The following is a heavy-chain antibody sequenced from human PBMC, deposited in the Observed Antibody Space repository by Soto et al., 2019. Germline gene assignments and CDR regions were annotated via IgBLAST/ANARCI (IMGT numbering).Heavy chain of an antibody. J-gene: IGHJ5*02. CDR2: ISAYNGNT. CDR1: GYTFTSYG. V-gene: IGHV1-18*01. Sequence: QVQLVQSGAEVKKPGASVKVSCKASGYTFTSYGISWVRQAPGQGLEWMGWISAYNGNTNYAQKLQGRVTMTTDTSKSTAYMELRSLRSDDTAVYYCARDLDYGDYLIVQPYNWFDPWGQGTLVTVSS. D-gene: IGHD4-17*01. CDR3: ARDLDYGDYLIVQPYNWFDP.